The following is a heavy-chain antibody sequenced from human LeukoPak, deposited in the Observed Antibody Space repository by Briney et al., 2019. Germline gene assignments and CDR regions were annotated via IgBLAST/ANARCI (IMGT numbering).Heavy chain of an antibody. CDR2: IDRSGNT. CDR1: GYSISSGYY. Sequence: KPSETLSLTCAVSGYSISSGYYWGWIQQSPGKGLEWIGRIDRSGNTYYNPPLKSRVAISVDTSSNQFSLRLTSVTAADTAVYYCARMDDYFGSGNYYNVINYYYMDVWGKGTTVTVS. V-gene: IGHV4-38-2*01. CDR3: ARMDDYFGSGNYYNVINYYYMDV. J-gene: IGHJ6*03. D-gene: IGHD3-10*01.